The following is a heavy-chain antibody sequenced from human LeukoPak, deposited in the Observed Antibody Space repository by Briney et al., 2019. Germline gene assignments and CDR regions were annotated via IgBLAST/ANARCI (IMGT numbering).Heavy chain of an antibody. Sequence: ASVKVSCKASGYTFTSYGISWVRQAPGQGLEWMGWISAYNSNTNYAQKLQGRVTMTTDTSTSTAYMELRSLRSDDTAVYYCARDRGYYDSSGYPNWFDPWGQGTLVTVSS. CDR2: ISAYNSNT. D-gene: IGHD3-22*01. CDR3: ARDRGYYDSSGYPNWFDP. V-gene: IGHV1-18*01. J-gene: IGHJ5*02. CDR1: GYTFTSYG.